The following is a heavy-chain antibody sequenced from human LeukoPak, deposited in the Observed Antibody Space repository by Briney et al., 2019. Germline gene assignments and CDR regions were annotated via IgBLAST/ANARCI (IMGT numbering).Heavy chain of an antibody. CDR3: IREFYDIHY. CDR2: IKKIINGGTT. J-gene: IGHJ4*02. D-gene: IGHD3-9*01. CDR1: GFTFSSYG. Sequence: GGSLRLSCAASGFTFSSYGMHWVRQAPGKGPEWVGRIKKIINGGTTDYAAPVKGRFTISRDDSKNTLYLQMNSLKTEDTAVYYCIREFYDIHYWGQGTLVTVSS. V-gene: IGHV3-15*01.